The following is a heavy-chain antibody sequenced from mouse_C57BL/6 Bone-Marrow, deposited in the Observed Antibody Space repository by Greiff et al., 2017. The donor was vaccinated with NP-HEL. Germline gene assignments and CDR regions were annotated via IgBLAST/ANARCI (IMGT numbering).Heavy chain of an antibody. D-gene: IGHD2-2*01. CDR3: ASGDMVTTRWYFDV. Sequence: QVQLQQPGAELVRPGSSVKLSCKASGYTFTSYWMDWVKQRPGQGLEWIGNIYPSDSDTHSNQKFKDKATLTVNQSSSTASMQLSSLTSEDSAVYDCASGDMVTTRWYFDVWGTGTTVTVSS. J-gene: IGHJ1*03. V-gene: IGHV1-61*01. CDR2: IYPSDSDT. CDR1: GYTFTSYW.